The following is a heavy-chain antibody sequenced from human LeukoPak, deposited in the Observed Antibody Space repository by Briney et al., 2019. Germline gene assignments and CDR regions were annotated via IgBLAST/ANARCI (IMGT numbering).Heavy chain of an antibody. Sequence: SETLSLTCTVSGGSISSYYWSWIRQPPGKGLEWIGYIYYSGSTNYNPSLKSRVTISVDTSKNQLSLKLSSVTAADTAVYYCASYDILTGYYSYWGQGTLVTVSS. CDR1: GGSISSYY. CDR3: ASYDILTGYYSY. V-gene: IGHV4-59*01. D-gene: IGHD3-9*01. J-gene: IGHJ4*02. CDR2: IYYSGST.